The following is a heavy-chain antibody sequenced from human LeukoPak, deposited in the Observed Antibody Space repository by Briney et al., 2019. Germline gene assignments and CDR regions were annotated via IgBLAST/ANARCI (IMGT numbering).Heavy chain of an antibody. CDR3: ARSDYDYVWGIDY. Sequence: GGPLRLSCAASGFTFSSYSMNWVRQAPGKGLEWVSYISSSSSTIYYVDSVKGRFTISRDNAKNSLYLQMNSLRAEDTAVYYCARSDYDYVWGIDYWGQGTLVTVSS. V-gene: IGHV3-48*01. D-gene: IGHD3-16*01. J-gene: IGHJ4*02. CDR2: ISSSSSTI. CDR1: GFTFSSYS.